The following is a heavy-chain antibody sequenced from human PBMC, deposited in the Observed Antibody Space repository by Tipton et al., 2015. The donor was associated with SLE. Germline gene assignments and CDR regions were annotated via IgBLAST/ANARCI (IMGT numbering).Heavy chain of an antibody. CDR1: GFTFSSYA. D-gene: IGHD5-12*01. CDR2: IYSSGST. J-gene: IGHJ4*02. Sequence: SLRLSCAASGFTFSSYAMSWVRQAPGKGLEWVSVIYSSGSTYYAHSVRGRFTISRDNSRNTLYLQMNSLRPDDTAVYYCAKDLSEGFSGYFFDYWRQGTLVTVSS. V-gene: IGHV3-23*03. CDR3: AKDLSEGFSGYFFDY.